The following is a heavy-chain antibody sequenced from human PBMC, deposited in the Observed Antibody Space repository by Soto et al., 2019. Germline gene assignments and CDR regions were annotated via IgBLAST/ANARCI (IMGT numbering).Heavy chain of an antibody. D-gene: IGHD6-19*01. CDR1: GFTFDDYT. V-gene: IGHV3-43*01. J-gene: IGHJ4*02. CDR3: AKGTPLIAVAGTALDY. CDR2: ISWDGGST. Sequence: GGSLRLSCAASGFTFDDYTMHWVRQAPGKGLEWVSLISWDGGSTYYADSVKGRFTISRDNSKNSLYLQMNSLRTEDTALYYCAKGTPLIAVAGTALDYWGQGTLVTVSS.